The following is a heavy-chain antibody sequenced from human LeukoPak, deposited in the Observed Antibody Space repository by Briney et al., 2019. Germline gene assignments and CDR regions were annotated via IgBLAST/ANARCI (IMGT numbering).Heavy chain of an antibody. V-gene: IGHV4-4*07. Sequence: SETLSLTCTVSGGSIGSYYWSWIRQPAGKGLEWIGRIYTSGSTNYNPSLKSRVTMSVDTSKNQFSLKLSSVTAADTAVYYCAREGEVVVAPHYGMDVWGQGTTVTVSS. CDR3: AREGEVVVAPHYGMDV. D-gene: IGHD2-15*01. J-gene: IGHJ6*02. CDR2: IYTSGST. CDR1: GGSIGSYY.